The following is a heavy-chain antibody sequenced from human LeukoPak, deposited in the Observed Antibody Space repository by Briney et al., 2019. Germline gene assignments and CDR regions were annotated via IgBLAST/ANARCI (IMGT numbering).Heavy chain of an antibody. Sequence: ASVKVSCKASGYTFTNYPMIWVRQAPGQGLEWMGWINTNTGNPTYAQGFTGRFVFSLDTSVGTTYLQINSLKTEDTAVYYCARGGYSRGQGSPFDYWGQGTLVTVSS. CDR1: GYTFTNYP. D-gene: IGHD6-19*01. V-gene: IGHV7-4-1*02. CDR2: INTNTGNP. CDR3: ARGGYSRGQGSPFDY. J-gene: IGHJ4*02.